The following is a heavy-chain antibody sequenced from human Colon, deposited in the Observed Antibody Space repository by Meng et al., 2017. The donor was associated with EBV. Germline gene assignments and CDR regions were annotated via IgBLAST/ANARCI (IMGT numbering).Heavy chain of an antibody. D-gene: IGHD3-3*01. J-gene: IGHJ5*02. Sequence: QVEVAGVGGGVVQPGRSLRLSCVASGFTFSRYPMHWVRQAPGKALEWVSLISSDGNLKDYTDSVKGRFTISRDNSKNTVYLEMNRLRAEDTAVYYCVRDRPSWTWGQGTLVTVSS. CDR1: GFTFSRYP. CDR3: VRDRPSWT. V-gene: IGHV3-30-3*01. CDR2: ISSDGNLK.